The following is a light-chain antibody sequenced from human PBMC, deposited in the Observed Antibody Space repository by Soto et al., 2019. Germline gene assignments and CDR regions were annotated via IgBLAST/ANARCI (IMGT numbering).Light chain of an antibody. Sequence: QSALTQPPSASGSPGQSVTISCTGTSSDVGGYNYVSWYQQHPGKAPKLMIYEVSKRPSGVPDRFSGSKSGNTAPLTVSGLQAEDEADYYCSSKAGSSNWVFGGGTKVTVL. CDR1: SSDVGGYNY. J-gene: IGLJ3*02. V-gene: IGLV2-8*01. CDR3: SSKAGSSNWV. CDR2: EVS.